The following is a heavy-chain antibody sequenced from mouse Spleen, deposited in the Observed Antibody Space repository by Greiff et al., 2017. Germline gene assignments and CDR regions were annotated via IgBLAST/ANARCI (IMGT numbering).Heavy chain of an antibody. CDR3: ALYYRYDSC. D-gene: IGHD2-14*01. CDR2: INPNNGGT. CDR1: GYTFTDYN. Sequence: EVKLMESGPELVKPGASVKMSCKASGYTFTDYNMHWVKQSHGKSLEWIGYINPNNGGTSYNQKFKGKATLTVNKSSSTAYMELRSLTSEDSAVYYCALYYRYDSCWGQGTTLTVSS. V-gene: IGHV1-22*01. J-gene: IGHJ2*01.